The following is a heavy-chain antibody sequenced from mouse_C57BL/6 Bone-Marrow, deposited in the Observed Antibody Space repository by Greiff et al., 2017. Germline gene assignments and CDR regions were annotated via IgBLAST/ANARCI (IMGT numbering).Heavy chain of an antibody. V-gene: IGHV5-2*01. CDR2: LNRDGGST. J-gene: IGHJ1*03. Sequence: EVPLVESGGGLVQPGESLKLSCESNEYEFPSHDMSWVRKTPAKRLELVAALNRDGGSTYYPDPMERRFIISRENTKKTLYLQMCSLRSDDTALYYCARHGTTVVATDWYFDVWGTGTTVTVSS. CDR1: EYEFPSHD. D-gene: IGHD1-1*01. CDR3: ARHGTTVVATDWYFDV.